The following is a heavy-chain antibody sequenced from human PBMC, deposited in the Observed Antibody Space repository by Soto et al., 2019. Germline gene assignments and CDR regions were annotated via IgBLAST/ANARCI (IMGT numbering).Heavy chain of an antibody. CDR3: ARVGEMTTVHY. V-gene: IGHV4-59*01. D-gene: IGHD4-17*01. CDR1: GGSISSYY. J-gene: IGHJ4*01. Sequence: SETLSLTCTVSGGSISSYYWSWIRQPPGKGLEWIGYIYYSGSTNYNPSLKSRVTISVDTSKNQFSLKLSSVTAADTAVYYCARVGEMTTVHYWGQGTLVTVSS. CDR2: IYYSGST.